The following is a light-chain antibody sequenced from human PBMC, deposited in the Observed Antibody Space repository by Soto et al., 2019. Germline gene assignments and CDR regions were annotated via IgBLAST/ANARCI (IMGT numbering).Light chain of an antibody. CDR1: QSISNN. Sequence: EIVMTQSPATLSVSPGERATLSCRASQSISNNVAWYQQKPGQAPRLLIYAASTRAIAIPARFSGSGSGTEFTLTISSLQSEDIALDYCEQYNNWPWTFGQGTKVEIK. V-gene: IGKV3-15*01. J-gene: IGKJ1*01. CDR3: EQYNNWPWT. CDR2: AAS.